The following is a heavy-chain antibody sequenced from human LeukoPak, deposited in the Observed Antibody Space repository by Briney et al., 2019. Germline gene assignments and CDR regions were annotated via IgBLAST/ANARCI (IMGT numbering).Heavy chain of an antibody. Sequence: GASVKVSCKVSGYTLTELSMHCVRHAPGKGREWMGGFDPEDGETINAQKFQGRVTMTEDTSTDTAYMELSSLRSEDTAVYYCATDGDRYGYELDYWGQGTLVTVSS. CDR2: FDPEDGET. J-gene: IGHJ4*02. CDR1: GYTLTELS. D-gene: IGHD5-18*01. CDR3: ATDGDRYGYELDY. V-gene: IGHV1-24*01.